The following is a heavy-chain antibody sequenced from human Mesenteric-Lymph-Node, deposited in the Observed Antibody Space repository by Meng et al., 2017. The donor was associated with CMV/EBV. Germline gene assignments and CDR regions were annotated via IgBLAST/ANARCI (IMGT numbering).Heavy chain of an antibody. CDR3: ARDRVTIGAAYDY. CDR2: INPDNGGT. D-gene: IGHD6-25*01. Sequence: ASVKVSCKASGYSFSSFGVSWVRLAPGRGLEWMGWINPDNGGTNYAQKFQGRVTLTRDTSLSTAYMDLSSLRSDDTATYYCARDRVTIGAAYDYWGQGTLVTVSS. V-gene: IGHV1-2*02. CDR1: GYSFSSFG. J-gene: IGHJ4*02.